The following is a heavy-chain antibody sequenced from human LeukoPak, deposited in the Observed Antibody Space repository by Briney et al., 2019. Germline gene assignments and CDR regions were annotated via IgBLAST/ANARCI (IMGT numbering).Heavy chain of an antibody. CDR3: ARSGYSSGWYIY. V-gene: IGHV4-4*07. CDR2: IYTSGST. D-gene: IGHD6-19*01. J-gene: IGHJ4*02. CDR1: GGSISSYY. Sequence: SSETLSLTCTVSGGSISSYYWSWIRQPAGKGLEWIGRIYTSGSTNYNPSLKSRVTISVDTSKNQFSLKLSSVTAADTAVYYCARSGYSSGWYIYWGQGTLVTVSS.